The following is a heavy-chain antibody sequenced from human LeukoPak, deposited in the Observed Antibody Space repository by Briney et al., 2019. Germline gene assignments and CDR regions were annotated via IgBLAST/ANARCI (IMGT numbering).Heavy chain of an antibody. J-gene: IGHJ4*02. CDR2: INPSGGST. D-gene: IGHD3-10*01. CDR3: ASGDGSGISFDY. Sequence: ASVKVSCKASGYTFTSYYMHWVRQAPGQGLERMGIINPSGGSTSYAQKFQGRVTMTRDTSTSTVYMELSSLRSEDTAVYYCASGDGSGISFDYWGQGTLVTVSS. V-gene: IGHV1-46*01. CDR1: GYTFTSYY.